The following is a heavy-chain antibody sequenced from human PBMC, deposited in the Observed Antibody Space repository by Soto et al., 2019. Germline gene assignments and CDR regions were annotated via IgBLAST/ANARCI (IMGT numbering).Heavy chain of an antibody. Sequence: GASVKVSCKASGYTFTSYYMHWVRQAPGQGLEWMGIINPSGGSTSYSQKFQGRVTITRDTSTSTAYMELSSLRFEDTAVYYCARTSTLEGPWDAFDIWGQGTMVTVS. J-gene: IGHJ3*02. V-gene: IGHV1-46*01. CDR2: INPSGGST. CDR3: ARTSTLEGPWDAFDI. CDR1: GYTFTSYY.